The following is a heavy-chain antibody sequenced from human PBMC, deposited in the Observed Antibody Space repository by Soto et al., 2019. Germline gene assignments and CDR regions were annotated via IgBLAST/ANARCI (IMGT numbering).Heavy chain of an antibody. J-gene: IGHJ4*02. CDR3: MQGGERDDVNV. V-gene: IGHV3-7*01. CDR2: ISHDGSGK. D-gene: IGHD3-16*01. CDR1: GFTFSTWW. Sequence: EVQLVESGGSLVQPGGSLRLSCAASGFTFSTWWMTWVRQTLGKRLEWVAFISHDGSGKYYVDSVKGRFAISRDNAKNSLYLEMNSLRAEDTAVYYCMQGGERDDVNVWGQGTLVTVSS.